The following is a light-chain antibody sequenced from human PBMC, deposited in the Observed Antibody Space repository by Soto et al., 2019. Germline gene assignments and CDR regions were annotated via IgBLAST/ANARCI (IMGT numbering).Light chain of an antibody. CDR2: DVS. J-gene: IGLJ1*01. CDR1: SSDVGAYNY. V-gene: IGLV2-14*01. Sequence: QSALTQPASVSGSPGQSITISCTGTSSDVGAYNYVSWYQQHPGKAPKLMIYDVSNRPSGISDRFSVSKSGNTASLTISNLQADDEADYYCSSYTNSDTYVFGTGTKLTVL. CDR3: SSYTNSDTYV.